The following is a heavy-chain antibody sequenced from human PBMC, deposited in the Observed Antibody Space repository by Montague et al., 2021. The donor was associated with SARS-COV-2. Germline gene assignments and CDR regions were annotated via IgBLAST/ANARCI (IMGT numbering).Heavy chain of an antibody. D-gene: IGHD5-18*01. CDR1: GGPISGSSDY. V-gene: IGHV4-39*01. J-gene: IGHJ4*02. CDR3: ARREYSYGWGD. Sequence: SETLSLTCTVTGGPISGSSDYWGWIRQSPGKGLEWIASVYYSGNTYYSPSLKSRLTISVDTPKNQFFLKLNSVTAADTALYYCARREYSYGWGDWGQGTLVTVSS. CDR2: VYYSGNT.